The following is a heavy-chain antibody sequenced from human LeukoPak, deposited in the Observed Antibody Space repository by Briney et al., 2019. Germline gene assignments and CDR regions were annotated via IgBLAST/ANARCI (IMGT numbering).Heavy chain of an antibody. CDR2: IYYSGST. CDR3: TRAQSGPPVPQQLVPHYDY. D-gene: IGHD6-13*01. Sequence: SETLSLTCTVSGGSISSSSYYWGWIRQPPGKGLEWIGSIYYSGSTYYNPSLKSRVTISVDTSKNQFSLKLSSVTAADTAVYYCTRAQSGPPVPQQLVPHYDYWGQGTLVTVSS. CDR1: GGSISSSSYY. V-gene: IGHV4-39*01. J-gene: IGHJ4*02.